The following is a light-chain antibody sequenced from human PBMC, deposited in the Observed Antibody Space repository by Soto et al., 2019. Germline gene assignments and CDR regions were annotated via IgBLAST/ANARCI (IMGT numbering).Light chain of an antibody. V-gene: IGKV3-15*01. CDR3: QQYNVWPLT. CDR1: QSVSIN. J-gene: IGKJ4*01. CDR2: VAS. Sequence: EIVMTQSPATLSVSPGERATLSCRASQSVSINLAWYQQKPGQTPKLLISVASNSATGIPARFSGSGSGTEFTLTISSLQSEDFAFYYCQQYNVWPLTFGGGTKVEFK.